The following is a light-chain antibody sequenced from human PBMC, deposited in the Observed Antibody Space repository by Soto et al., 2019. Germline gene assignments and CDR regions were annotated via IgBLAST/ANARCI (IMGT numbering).Light chain of an antibody. CDR2: YVG. J-gene: IGLJ1*01. CDR3: GSYTTTSAL. CDR1: SSDVGGFNY. V-gene: IGLV2-14*03. Sequence: QSALTQPASVSGSPVPSIAISCTGSSSDVGGFNYVSWSQQHPGKAPKLMIFYVGHRPPGVSDRFSGSKSGNTATLTISGRQAEDEADYYCGSYTTTSALLGTGTKLTVL.